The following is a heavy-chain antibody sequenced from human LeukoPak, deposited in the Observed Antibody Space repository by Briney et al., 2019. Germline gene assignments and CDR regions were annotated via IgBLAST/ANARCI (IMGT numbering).Heavy chain of an antibody. CDR1: GDSINTYY. CDR3: AISRQEGSGSYAVAYDY. D-gene: IGHD3-10*01. J-gene: IGHJ4*02. Sequence: SETLSLTCTVSGDSINTYYWIWIRQPPGKGLEWIGYVYYSGSTNYNPSLKSRVTISIDTSKNQFSLRLSSVTAADTAVYYCAISRQEGSGSYAVAYDYWGQGTLVTVSS. V-gene: IGHV4-59*08. CDR2: VYYSGST.